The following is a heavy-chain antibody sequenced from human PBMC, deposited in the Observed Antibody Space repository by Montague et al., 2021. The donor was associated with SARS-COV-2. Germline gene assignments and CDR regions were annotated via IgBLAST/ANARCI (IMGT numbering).Heavy chain of an antibody. V-gene: IGHV4-34*01. CDR1: GASITTYS. CDR2: IYHSGST. Sequence: SETLSLICSVSGASITTYSWSWIRQPPGKGLEWIGQIYHSGSTNYNPSLKSRVTISVDTSKNQFSLKLSSVTAADTALYYCPVVPASIPKGPHYYYMDVWGKGTTVTVSS. D-gene: IGHD2-2*02. J-gene: IGHJ6*03. CDR3: PVVPASIPKGPHYYYMDV.